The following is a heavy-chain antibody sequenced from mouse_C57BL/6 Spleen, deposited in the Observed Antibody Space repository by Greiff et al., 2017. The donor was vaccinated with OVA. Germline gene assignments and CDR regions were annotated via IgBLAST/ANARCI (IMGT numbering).Heavy chain of an antibody. V-gene: IGHV14-2*01. CDR2: IDPEDGAT. CDR3: ARRGGTGY. CDR1: GFTIKDYY. J-gene: IGHJ2*01. Sequence: VQLQQSGAELVKPGASVKLSCTASGFTIKDYYMHWVKQRTEQGLEWIGRIDPEDGATIYAPKFQGKATITADTSSNTAYLELSSLTSEDTAVYYCARRGGTGYWGQGTTLTVSS. D-gene: IGHD3-3*01.